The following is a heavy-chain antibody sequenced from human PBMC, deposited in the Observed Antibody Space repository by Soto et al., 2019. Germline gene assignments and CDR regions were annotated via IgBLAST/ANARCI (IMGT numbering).Heavy chain of an antibody. CDR1: VCGGTSYH. Sequence: SETRSLTCFFCVCGGTSYHGGWIRQFPVNGLEWIAYTSYTGNTNYNPSLQSRVTISLDTSKNQLYLKLTSMTAADTAVYYCATDMNDAFNHYLEPWGQGPTVTVSS. CDR2: TSYTGNT. V-gene: IGHV4-59*02. D-gene: IGHD2-2*01. J-gene: IGHJ6*02. CDR3: ATDMNDAFNHYLEP.